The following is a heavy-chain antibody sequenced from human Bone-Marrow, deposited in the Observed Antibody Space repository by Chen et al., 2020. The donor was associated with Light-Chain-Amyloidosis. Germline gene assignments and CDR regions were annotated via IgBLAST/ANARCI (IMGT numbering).Heavy chain of an antibody. D-gene: IGHD3-10*01. Sequence: EVQLLESGGGLVQPGGSLRLSCAASGFTFSSYALSWVRQAPGKGLEWVSAISGSGGSTYYADSVKGRFTISRDNSKNTLYLQMNSLRAEDTAVYYCAKSPYYYGSGSYYNLFDYWGQGTLVTVSS. CDR2: ISGSGGST. CDR3: AKSPYYYGSGSYYNLFDY. CDR1: GFTFSSYA. V-gene: IGHV3-23*01. J-gene: IGHJ4*02.